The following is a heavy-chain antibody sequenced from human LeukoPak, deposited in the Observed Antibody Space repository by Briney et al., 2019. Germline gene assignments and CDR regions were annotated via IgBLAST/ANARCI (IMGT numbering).Heavy chain of an antibody. CDR1: GFTFINAW. J-gene: IGHJ4*02. CDR3: TTDGVGVEGATYDN. CDR2: IKAKAHGGTI. Sequence: TGGSLRLSCAASGFTFINAWMAWVRQAPGKGLEWVGRIKAKAHGGTIEYAAPVKGRFTISRDDSKNTLYLQMNSLKTEDTAVYYCTTDGVGVEGATYDNWGQGTLVSVSS. D-gene: IGHD1-26*01. V-gene: IGHV3-15*01.